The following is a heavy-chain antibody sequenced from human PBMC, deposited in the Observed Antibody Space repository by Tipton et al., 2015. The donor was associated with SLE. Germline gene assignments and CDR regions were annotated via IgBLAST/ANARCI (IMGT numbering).Heavy chain of an antibody. CDR3: ARGVAERLGLDF. Sequence: TLSLTCTVSRGSISGYYWHWIRQSPGKALEWIGYIYFDGNSNGRGNYNPSLKSRVTMSVDPSKMLFSLNLNSVTAADTALYFCARGVAERLGLDFWGQGSLVTVSS. D-gene: IGHD6-19*01. CDR2: IYFDGNS. V-gene: IGHV4-59*01. J-gene: IGHJ4*02. CDR1: RGSISGYY.